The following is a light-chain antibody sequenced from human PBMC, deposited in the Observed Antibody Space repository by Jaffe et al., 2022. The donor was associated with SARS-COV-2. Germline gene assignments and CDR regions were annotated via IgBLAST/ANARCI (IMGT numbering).Light chain of an antibody. CDR1: SSNIGKNY. V-gene: IGLV1-51*02. J-gene: IGLJ3*02. CDR3: GTWDSSPSAGV. CDR2: ENN. Sequence: QSVLTQPPSVSAAPGQKVTISCSGSSSNIGKNYVSWYQQLPGTAPKLLIYENNKRPSGIPDRFSGSKSGTSATLGITGLQSGDEADYYCGTWDSSPSAGVFGGGTKLTVL.